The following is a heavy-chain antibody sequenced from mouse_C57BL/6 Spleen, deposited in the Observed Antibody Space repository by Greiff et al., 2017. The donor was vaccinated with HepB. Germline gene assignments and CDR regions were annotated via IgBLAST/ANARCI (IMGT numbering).Heavy chain of an antibody. Sequence: EVKLVESGGGLVKPGGSLKLSCAASGFTFSSYAMSWVRQTPEKRLEWVATISDGGSYTYYPDNVKGRFTISRDNAKNDLYLQMSHLKSEDTAMYYCARDQDYYYGSSSCFDYWGQGTTLTVSS. CDR1: GFTFSSYA. CDR2: ISDGGSYT. CDR3: ARDQDYYYGSSSCFDY. J-gene: IGHJ2*01. D-gene: IGHD1-1*01. V-gene: IGHV5-4*01.